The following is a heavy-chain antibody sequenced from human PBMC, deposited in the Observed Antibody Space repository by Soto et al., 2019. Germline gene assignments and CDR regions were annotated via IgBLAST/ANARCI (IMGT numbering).Heavy chain of an antibody. D-gene: IGHD4-17*01. V-gene: IGHV4-39*01. CDR2: IYYSGST. J-gene: IGHJ6*02. CDR3: ARHDYGDYYYGMDV. Sequence: SETLSLTCTVSGGSISSSSYYWGWIRQPPGKGLEWIGSIYYSGSTYYNPSLKSRVTISVDTSKNQFSLKLSSVTAADTAVYYCARHDYGDYYYGMDVWGQGTTVTVSS. CDR1: GGSISSSSYY.